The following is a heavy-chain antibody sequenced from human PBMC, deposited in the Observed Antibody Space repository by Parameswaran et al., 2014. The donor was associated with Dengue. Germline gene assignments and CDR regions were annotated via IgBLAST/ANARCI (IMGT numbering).Heavy chain of an antibody. Sequence: GRQAPGKGLEWVANIKQDGSTKNYVDSVKDRFTISRDNAKNSLYLQMNSLRAEDTAVYYCARDVGHCSGGTCYDAYDMSGQGTMVTVSS. J-gene: IGHJ3*02. CDR2: IKQDGSTK. V-gene: IGHV3-7*01. D-gene: IGHD2-15*01. CDR3: ARDVGHCSGGTCYDAYDM.